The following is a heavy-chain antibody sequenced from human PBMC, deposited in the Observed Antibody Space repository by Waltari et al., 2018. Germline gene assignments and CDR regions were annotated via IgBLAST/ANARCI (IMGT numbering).Heavy chain of an antibody. CDR2: IYHSGVT. Sequence: QVQLQESGPGLVKPSGTLSLTCAVSGGSISSSNWWSWVRQPPGKGLEWIGEIYHSGVTHDNPALKSRVTITVDKSKNQFSLKLSSVTAADTAVYYCARDRGTRSVQGVTYYFDYWGQGTLVTVSS. CDR1: GGSISSSNW. D-gene: IGHD3-10*02. V-gene: IGHV4-4*02. CDR3: ARDRGTRSVQGVTYYFDY. J-gene: IGHJ4*02.